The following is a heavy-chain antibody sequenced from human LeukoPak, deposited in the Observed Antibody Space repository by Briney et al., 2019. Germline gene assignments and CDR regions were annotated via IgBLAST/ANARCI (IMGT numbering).Heavy chain of an antibody. J-gene: IGHJ3*02. D-gene: IGHD1-20*01. V-gene: IGHV1-69*13. CDR1: GGTFSSYA. CDR2: IIPIFGTA. CDR3: ARFITGTGDAFDI. Sequence: SVKVSCKASGGTFSSYAISWVRQAPGQGLEWMGGIIPIFGTANYAQKFQGRVTITADESTSTAYMELSSLRSEDTAVYYCARFITGTGDAFDIWGQGTMVTVS.